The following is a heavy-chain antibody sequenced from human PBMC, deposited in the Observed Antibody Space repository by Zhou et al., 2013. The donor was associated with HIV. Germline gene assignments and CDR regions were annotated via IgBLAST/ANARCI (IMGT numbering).Heavy chain of an antibody. V-gene: IGHV1-69*08. CDR3: AREAYCGGDCYSGFQH. CDR2: ITPLLGTT. J-gene: IGHJ1*01. D-gene: IGHD2-21*01. CDR1: GGPFNSNI. Sequence: QVQLVQSGAEVRKPGSSVKVSCKASGGPFNSNIINWVRQAPGQGLEWMGRITPLLGTTSYAQKFQGRVTITADKSTTTSYMDLSSLRSDDTAVYYCAREAYCGGDCYSGFQHWGQGTLVTVSS.